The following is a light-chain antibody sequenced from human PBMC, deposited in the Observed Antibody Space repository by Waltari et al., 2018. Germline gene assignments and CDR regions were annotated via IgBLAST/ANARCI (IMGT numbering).Light chain of an antibody. CDR2: GNS. J-gene: IGLJ3*02. CDR3: QSFDSSLSASV. CDR1: SSNFGAGDD. V-gene: IGLV1-40*01. Sequence: QSVLTQPPSLSGAPGQKVTIPCPGGSSNFGAGDDSHWYQQFPGTAPKLLIFGNSNRASGVPGRFSGSRSGTSASLAIAGVQSEDEAVYYCQSFDSSLSASVFGGGTKLTVL.